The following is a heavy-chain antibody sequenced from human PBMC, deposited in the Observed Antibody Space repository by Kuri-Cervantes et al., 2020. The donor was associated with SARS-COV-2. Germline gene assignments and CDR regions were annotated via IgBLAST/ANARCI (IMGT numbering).Heavy chain of an antibody. Sequence: ASVKVSCKVSGYTLPELSVHWVRQAPGKGLEWMGGFDPEDGETAFAQKFQDRVTMTEDTSTKTVSMELSSLRSEDTAMYYCATATDEQRLVHYWGQGTLVTVSS. V-gene: IGHV1-24*01. CDR2: FDPEDGET. CDR3: ATATDEQRLVHY. J-gene: IGHJ4*02. CDR1: GYTLPELS. D-gene: IGHD6-13*01.